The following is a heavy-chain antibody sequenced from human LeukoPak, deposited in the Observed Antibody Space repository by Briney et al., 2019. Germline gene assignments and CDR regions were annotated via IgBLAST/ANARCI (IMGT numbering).Heavy chain of an antibody. CDR2: IYYSGST. CDR1: GGSINSTNYY. V-gene: IGHV4-39*01. J-gene: IGHJ4*02. CDR3: ARHDSSCYYRPLDY. Sequence: PSETLSLTCTASGGSINSTNYYWGWIRQPPGKGLEWIGSIYYSGSTYYNPSLRSRVTISVDTSKNQFSLKLTSVTAADTAVYYCARHDSSCYYRPLDYWGQGTLVTVSS. D-gene: IGHD3-22*01.